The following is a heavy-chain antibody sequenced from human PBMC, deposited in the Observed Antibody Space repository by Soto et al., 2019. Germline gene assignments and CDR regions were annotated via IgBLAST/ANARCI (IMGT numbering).Heavy chain of an antibody. CDR1: GFTFSSYA. V-gene: IGHV3-23*01. D-gene: IGHD2-2*01. Sequence: EVQLLESGGGLVQPGGSLRLSCAASGFTFSSYAMSWVRQAPGKGLEWVSAISGSGGSTYYADSVKGRFTISRDNSKNTRYLQMNSLRAEDTAVYYCAKDRAVVVPAAMIHYYYYMDVWGKGTTVTVSS. CDR3: AKDRAVVVPAAMIHYYYYMDV. CDR2: ISGSGGST. J-gene: IGHJ6*03.